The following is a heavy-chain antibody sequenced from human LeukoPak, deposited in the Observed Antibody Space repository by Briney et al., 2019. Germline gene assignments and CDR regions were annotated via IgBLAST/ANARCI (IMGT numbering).Heavy chain of an antibody. Sequence: ASVKVSCKASGYTFTGYYMHWVRQAPGQGLEWMGWINPNSGGTNYAQKFQGRVTMTRDTSISTAYMELSRLRSDDTAVYYCARDDPSGYDSFDYWGQGTLVTVSS. CDR2: INPNSGGT. V-gene: IGHV1-2*02. CDR3: ARDDPSGYDSFDY. CDR1: GYTFTGYY. J-gene: IGHJ4*02. D-gene: IGHD5-12*01.